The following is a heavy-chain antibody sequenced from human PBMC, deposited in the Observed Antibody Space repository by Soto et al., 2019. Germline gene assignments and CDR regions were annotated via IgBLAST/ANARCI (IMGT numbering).Heavy chain of an antibody. J-gene: IGHJ6*02. CDR3: ARLRTYYENYYYYYGMDV. D-gene: IGHD1-26*01. V-gene: IGHV5-10-1*01. CDR1: GYSFTSYW. CDR2: IDPSDSYT. Sequence: PGESLKISCNGSGYSFTSYWISWVLQIPLKSLEWMGRIDPSDSYTNYSPSFQGHVTISADKSISTAYLQWSSLKASDTAMYHCARLRTYYENYYYYYGMDVWGQGTTVTVSS.